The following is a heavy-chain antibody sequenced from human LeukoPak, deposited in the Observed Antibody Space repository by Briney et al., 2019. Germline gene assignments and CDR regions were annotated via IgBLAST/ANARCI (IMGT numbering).Heavy chain of an antibody. D-gene: IGHD3-10*01. CDR1: GFTFNTYN. CDR3: ASFYGSGSYWWFDP. V-gene: IGHV3-21*01. J-gene: IGHJ5*02. CDR2: ITTRSSSR. Sequence: GGSLRLSCVASGFTFNTYNMNWVRQAPGMGLEWVSSITTRSSSRFYADSLKGRFTISRDNAKNSVFLLMNSLRAEDTAVYYCASFYGSGSYWWFDPWGQGTLVTVSS.